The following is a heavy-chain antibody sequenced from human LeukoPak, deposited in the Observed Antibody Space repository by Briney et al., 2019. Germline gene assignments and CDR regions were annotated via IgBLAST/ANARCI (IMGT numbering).Heavy chain of an antibody. V-gene: IGHV4-4*07. Sequence: SETLSLTCTVSGGSISSYYWSWIRQPAGKGLEWIGRIYSSGSTYYNPSLKSRVTISVDTSKNQFSLKLNSVTAADTAVYYCARDRLRWPKIDYWGQGTLVTVSS. D-gene: IGHD4-23*01. CDR2: IYSSGST. CDR3: ARDRLRWPKIDY. CDR1: GGSISSYY. J-gene: IGHJ4*02.